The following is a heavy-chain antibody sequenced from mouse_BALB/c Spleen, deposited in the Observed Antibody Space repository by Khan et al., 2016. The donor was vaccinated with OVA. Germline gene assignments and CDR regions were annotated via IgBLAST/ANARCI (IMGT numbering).Heavy chain of an antibody. CDR3: ATYYYGSSRYFDY. V-gene: IGHV14-3*02. D-gene: IGHD1-1*01. CDR2: IDPANGNT. CDR1: GFNIKDTY. J-gene: IGHJ2*01. Sequence: VQLKESGAELVKPGASVKLSCTLSGFNIKDTYMHWVKQRPEQGLEWIGRIDPANGNTKYEQKFQGKATITADTSSNTAYLQLSSLTSDDTAGYYCATYYYGSSRYFDYWGQGTTLTVSS.